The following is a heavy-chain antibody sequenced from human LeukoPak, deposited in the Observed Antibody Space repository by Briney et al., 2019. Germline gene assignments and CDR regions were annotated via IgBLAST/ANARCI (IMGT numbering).Heavy chain of an antibody. V-gene: IGHV4-31*03. CDR2: IYYSGST. D-gene: IGHD2-21*02. CDR3: GLFPDYFDGMDV. CDR1: GGSISSGGYY. Sequence: SQTLSLTCTVSGGSISSGGYYWSWIRQHPGKGLEWIGHIYYSGSTYYNPSLKSRVTISVDTSKNQFSLKLSSVTAADTAVYYCGLFPDYFDGMDVWGQGTTVTVSS. J-gene: IGHJ6*02.